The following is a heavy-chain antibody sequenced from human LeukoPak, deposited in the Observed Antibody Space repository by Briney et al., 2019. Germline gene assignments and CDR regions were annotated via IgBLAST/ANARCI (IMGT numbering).Heavy chain of an antibody. CDR1: GGSISSSSYY. D-gene: IGHD3-22*01. CDR2: IYYSGST. Sequence: PSETLSLTCTVSGGSISSSSYYWGWIRQPPGKGLEWIGSIYYSGSTYYNPSLKSRVTISVETSKTQFSLKLSSVTAADTAVYYCARVDDSSGYSFDYWGQGTLVTVSS. CDR3: ARVDDSSGYSFDY. V-gene: IGHV4-39*01. J-gene: IGHJ4*02.